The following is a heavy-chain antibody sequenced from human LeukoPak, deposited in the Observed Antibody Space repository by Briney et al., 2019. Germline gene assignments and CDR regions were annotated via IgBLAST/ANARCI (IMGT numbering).Heavy chain of an antibody. V-gene: IGHV1-2*02. CDR2: INPNSGGT. J-gene: IGHJ3*02. Sequence: ASVKVSCKASGGTFSSYAISWVRQAPGQGLEWMGWINPNSGGTNYAQKFQGRVTMTRDTSISTAYMELSRLRSDDTAVYYCARNNPAHNDAFDIWGQGTMVTVSS. D-gene: IGHD1/OR15-1a*01. CDR3: ARNNPAHNDAFDI. CDR1: GGTFSSYA.